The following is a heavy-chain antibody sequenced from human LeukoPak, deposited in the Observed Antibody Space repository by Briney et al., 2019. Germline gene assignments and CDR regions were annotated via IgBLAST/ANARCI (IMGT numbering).Heavy chain of an antibody. Sequence: HHGRSLRFSCPAPGFTFSSYGMHWVRQAPAKRLEWVAFIRYDGSNKYYADSVKGRFTISRDNSKNTLYLQMNSLRAEDTAVYYCAKDPPYCSSTSCSYFDYWGQGTLVTVSS. CDR3: AKDPPYCSSTSCSYFDY. CDR2: IRYDGSNK. CDR1: GFTFSSYG. D-gene: IGHD2-2*01. J-gene: IGHJ4*02. V-gene: IGHV3-30*02.